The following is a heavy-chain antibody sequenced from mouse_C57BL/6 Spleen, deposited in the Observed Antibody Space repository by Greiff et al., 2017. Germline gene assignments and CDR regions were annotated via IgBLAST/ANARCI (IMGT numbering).Heavy chain of an antibody. D-gene: IGHD1-1*01. Sequence: QVTLKVSGPGILQPSQTLSLTCSFSGFSLSTFGMGVGWIRQPSGKGLEWLAHIWWDDDKYYNPALKSRLTLSKDTAKNQVFLKIANVDTADTATYYCARIPHYYGSSYRYFDVWGTGTTVTVSS. V-gene: IGHV8-8*01. CDR3: ARIPHYYGSSYRYFDV. CDR2: IWWDDDK. CDR1: GFSLSTFGMG. J-gene: IGHJ1*03.